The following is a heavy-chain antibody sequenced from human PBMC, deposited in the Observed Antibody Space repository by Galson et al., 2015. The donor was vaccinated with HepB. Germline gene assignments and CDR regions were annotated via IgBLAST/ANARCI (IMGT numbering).Heavy chain of an antibody. Sequence: SVKVSCKASGYTFTSYYMHWVRQAPGQGLEWMGIINPSGGSTSYAQKFQGRVTMTRDTSTSTVYMELSSLRSEDTAVYYCARGGGGYCSGGSCYSLDYWGQGTLVTVSS. V-gene: IGHV1-46*03. CDR3: ARGGGGYCSGGSCYSLDY. J-gene: IGHJ4*02. D-gene: IGHD2-15*01. CDR1: GYTFTSYY. CDR2: INPSGGST.